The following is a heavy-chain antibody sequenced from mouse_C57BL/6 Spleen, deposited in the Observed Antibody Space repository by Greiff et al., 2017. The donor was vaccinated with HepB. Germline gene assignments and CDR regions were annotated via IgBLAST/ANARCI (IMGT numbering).Heavy chain of an antibody. D-gene: IGHD2-1*01. J-gene: IGHJ3*01. CDR2: IWSGGST. CDR3: ARTELVMFAY. CDR1: GFSLTSYG. V-gene: IGHV2-2*01. Sequence: VKLVESGPGLVQPSQSLSITCTVSGFSLTSYGVNWVRQSPGKGLEWLGGIWSGGSTDYKATFISRLSISKDNSKSQVFFKMNSLQADETAIYYCARTELVMFAYWGQGTLVTVSA.